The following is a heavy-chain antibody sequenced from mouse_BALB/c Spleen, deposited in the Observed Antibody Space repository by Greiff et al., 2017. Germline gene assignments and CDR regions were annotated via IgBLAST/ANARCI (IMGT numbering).Heavy chain of an antibody. CDR2: IDPSDSET. CDR3: ARLTHYYGSSHWYFDV. D-gene: IGHD1-1*01. Sequence: QVQLKQPGAELVKPGAPVKLSCKASGYTFTSYWMNWVKQRPGRGLEWIGRIDPSDSETHYNQKFKDKATLTVDKSSSTAYIQLSSLTSEDSAVYYCARLTHYYGSSHWYFDVWGAGTTVTVSS. CDR1: GYTFTSYW. J-gene: IGHJ1*01. V-gene: IGHV1-69*02.